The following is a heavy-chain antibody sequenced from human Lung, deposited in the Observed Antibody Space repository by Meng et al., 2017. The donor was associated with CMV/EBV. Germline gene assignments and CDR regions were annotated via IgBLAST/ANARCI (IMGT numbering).Heavy chain of an antibody. V-gene: IGHV3-49*04. D-gene: IGHD3-22*01. CDR3: TRVGAYYYDSSGYYLREEGYFEY. Sequence: SCTASGFTFGDYAMSXVRQAPGKGLEWVGFIRSKAYGGTTEYAASVKGRFTISRDDSKSIAYLQMNSLKTEDTAVYYYTRVGAYYYDSSGYYLREEGYFEYGXQGNXVTVSS. CDR1: GFTFGDYA. CDR2: IRSKAYGGTT. J-gene: IGHJ4*02.